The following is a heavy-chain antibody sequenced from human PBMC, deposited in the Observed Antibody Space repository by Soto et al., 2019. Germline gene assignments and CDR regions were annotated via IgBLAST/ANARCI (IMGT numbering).Heavy chain of an antibody. D-gene: IGHD2-15*01. CDR1: GFTFIGFD. J-gene: IGHJ4*02. Sequence: HPGGSLRLSCEASGFTFIGFDMHWVRQPTGKGLEWVSTIGTAGDTYYAVSVKGRFTISRDNAKNSLSLQMNSLRAGDTAVYFCARGQEVGAHFFDSWGQGTQVTVSS. CDR3: ARGQEVGAHFFDS. V-gene: IGHV3-13*01. CDR2: IGTAGDT.